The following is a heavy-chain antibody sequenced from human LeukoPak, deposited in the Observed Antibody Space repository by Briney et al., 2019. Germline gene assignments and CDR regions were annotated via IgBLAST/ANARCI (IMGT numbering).Heavy chain of an antibody. J-gene: IGHJ5*02. Sequence: GASVKVSCKASGYTFTSYYMHWVRQARGQGLEWMGIINPSGGSTSYAQKFQGRVTMTRDTSTSTVYMELSSLRSEDTAVYYCARERMERGFDPWGQGTLVTVSS. CDR3: ARERMERGFDP. CDR2: INPSGGST. V-gene: IGHV1-46*01. D-gene: IGHD1-1*01. CDR1: GYTFTSYY.